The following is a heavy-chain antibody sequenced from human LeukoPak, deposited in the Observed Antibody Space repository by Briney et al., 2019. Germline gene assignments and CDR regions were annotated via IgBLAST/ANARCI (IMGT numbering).Heavy chain of an antibody. D-gene: IGHD6-13*01. CDR1: GGSFSGYY. J-gene: IGHJ6*03. CDR2: INHSGST. V-gene: IGHV4-34*01. Sequence: SETLSLTCAVYGGSFSGYYWSWIRQPPGKGLEWIGEINHSGSTNYNPSLKSRVTISVDTSKNQFSLKLSSVTAADTAVYYCARLVLWQQPPYMDVWGKGTTVTISS. CDR3: ARLVLWQQPPYMDV.